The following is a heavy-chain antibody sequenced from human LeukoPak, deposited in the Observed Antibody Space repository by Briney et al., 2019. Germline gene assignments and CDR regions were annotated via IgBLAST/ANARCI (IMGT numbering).Heavy chain of an antibody. D-gene: IGHD6-19*01. CDR2: INPTGGST. Sequence: WASVKVSCKASGYTFTSHHMYWVRQAPGQGLEWMGLINPTGGSTNYAQRFQGRVTMTRDTSTSTVFVELNSLRSDDTAVYYCARGPPLYSSGWELDYWGQGALVTVSS. CDR3: ARGPPLYSSGWELDY. V-gene: IGHV1-46*01. J-gene: IGHJ4*02. CDR1: GYTFTSHH.